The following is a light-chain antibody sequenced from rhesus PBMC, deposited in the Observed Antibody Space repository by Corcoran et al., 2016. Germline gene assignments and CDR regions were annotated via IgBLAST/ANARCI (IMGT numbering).Light chain of an antibody. V-gene: IGKV3-40*03. CDR2: SAY. CDR1: ESVGSY. Sequence: EIVMTQSPATLSLSPGETATLSCRASESVGSYLAWYQQKPGQAPKLLVHSAYFRATGIPDSFRGSGSRTEFTLTISNLEPGDVGVYPCQQYNALLPTFGQGTKVEIK. J-gene: IGKJ1*01. CDR3: QQYNALLPT.